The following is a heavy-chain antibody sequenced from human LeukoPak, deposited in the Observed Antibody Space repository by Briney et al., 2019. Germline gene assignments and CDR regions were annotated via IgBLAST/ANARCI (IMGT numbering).Heavy chain of an antibody. V-gene: IGHV3-23*01. CDR2: ISGSGGST. CDR1: GFTFNSFA. D-gene: IGHD2-15*01. Sequence: PGGSLRLSCAASGFTFNSFAMNWVRQAPGKGLEWVSAISGSGGSTYYADSVKGRFTISRDNSKNTLYLQMNSLRAEDTAVYYCAKPTWIAATPGLTDYWGQGTLVTVSS. J-gene: IGHJ4*02. CDR3: AKPTWIAATPGLTDY.